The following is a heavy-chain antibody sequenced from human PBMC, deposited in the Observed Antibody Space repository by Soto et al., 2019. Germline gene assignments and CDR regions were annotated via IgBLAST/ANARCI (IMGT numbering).Heavy chain of an antibody. V-gene: IGHV3-30-3*01. J-gene: IGHJ6*02. CDR3: ARGQENYYYGMDV. Sequence: QVQLVESGGGVVQPGRSLRLSCAASGFTFSSYAMHWVRQAPGKGLEWVAVISYDGSNKYYADSVKGRFTISRDNSKNTLYLQMNSPRAEDTAVYYCARGQENYYYGMDVWGQGTTVTVSS. CDR1: GFTFSSYA. CDR2: ISYDGSNK.